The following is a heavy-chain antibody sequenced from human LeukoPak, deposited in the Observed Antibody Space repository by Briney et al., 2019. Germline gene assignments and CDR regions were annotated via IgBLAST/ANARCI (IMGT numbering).Heavy chain of an antibody. Sequence: GGSLRLSCAGSAITFSSYIMNWVRQAPGKGPEWISYITSTSRYTSYADSVKGRFTISRDNAKNSLYLQMNGLRTEDTAVYYCARDAIRGGQGTLVTVSS. CDR1: AITFSSYI. CDR2: ITSTSRYT. J-gene: IGHJ4*02. V-gene: IGHV3-21*05. CDR3: ARDAIR.